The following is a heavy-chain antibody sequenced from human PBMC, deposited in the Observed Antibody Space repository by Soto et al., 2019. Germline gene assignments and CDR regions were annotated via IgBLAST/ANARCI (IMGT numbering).Heavy chain of an antibody. J-gene: IGHJ6*02. Sequence: QLQLQESGPGLVKPSGTLSLTCAVSGGSISSRNWWTWVRQTPGKGLEWIGEIFHTGNTKYNPSLQSRVTISLDQSNNPFSLRLRSVTAADTAVYYCARILTTLTTYGMDVWGQGTTVTVSS. D-gene: IGHD4-17*01. CDR2: IFHTGNT. V-gene: IGHV4-4*02. CDR3: ARILTTLTTYGMDV. CDR1: GGSISSRNW.